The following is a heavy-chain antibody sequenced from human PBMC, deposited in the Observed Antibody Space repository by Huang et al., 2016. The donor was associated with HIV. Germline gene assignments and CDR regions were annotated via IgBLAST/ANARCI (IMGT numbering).Heavy chain of an antibody. CDR2: ISADGCRT. J-gene: IGHJ4*02. D-gene: IGHD3-3*01. CDR1: GFRLKDIA. Sequence: EVQLLESGGGLEQPGGYLRLSGVASGFRLKDIAMSWVRQAPGKGLEVVSGISADGCRTHFSDSVHGRFTMSRDNFKSTLYLEVSFLTVGDTAVSFCAKPIPTFGVVLSADFDSWGQGTLVTVSP. CDR3: AKPIPTFGVVLSADFDS. V-gene: IGHV3-23*01.